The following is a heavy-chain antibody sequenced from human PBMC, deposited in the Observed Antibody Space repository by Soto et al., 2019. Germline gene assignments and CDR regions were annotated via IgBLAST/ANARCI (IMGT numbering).Heavy chain of an antibody. V-gene: IGHV3-30*04. J-gene: IGHJ4*02. CDR2: ISFDGTKK. D-gene: IGHD1-26*01. CDR3: AIGGRGSYFYYFDY. Sequence: QVQLVESGGGVVQPGRSLTLSCAASGLTFSNFPIHWVRQAPGKGLEWVAGISFDGTKKYYTDSVKGRFTISRDNSENTLYPRMDSLRTDDTAVYYCAIGGRGSYFYYFDYWGQGTLVTVSS. CDR1: GLTFSNFP.